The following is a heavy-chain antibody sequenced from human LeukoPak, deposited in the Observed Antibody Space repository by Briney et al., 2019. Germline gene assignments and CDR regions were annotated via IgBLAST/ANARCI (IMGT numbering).Heavy chain of an antibody. D-gene: IGHD1-26*01. CDR2: IRYDGSNK. CDR1: GFTFSSYG. V-gene: IGHV3-30*02. CDR3: AKDLRYSGTYSAYDAFDI. Sequence: GGSLRLSCAASGFTFSSYGMHWVRQAPGKGLEWVAFIRYDGSNKYYADSVKGRFTISRDNSKNTLYLQMNSLRAEDTALYYCAKDLRYSGTYSAYDAFDIWGQGTMVTVSS. J-gene: IGHJ3*02.